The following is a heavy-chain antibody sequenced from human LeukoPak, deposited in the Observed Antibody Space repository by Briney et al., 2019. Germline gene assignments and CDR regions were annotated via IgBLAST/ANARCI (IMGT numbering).Heavy chain of an antibody. CDR3: ARTACSTSCYTGEGFDY. D-gene: IGHD2-2*02. CDR1: GFTFSSYG. J-gene: IGHJ4*02. Sequence: GGSLRLSCAASGFTFSSYGMHWVRQAPGKGLEWVAVISYDGSNKYYADSVKGRFTISRDNSKNTLYLQMNSLRAEDTAVYYCARTACSTSCYTGEGFDYWGQGTLVTVSS. CDR2: ISYDGSNK. V-gene: IGHV3-30*03.